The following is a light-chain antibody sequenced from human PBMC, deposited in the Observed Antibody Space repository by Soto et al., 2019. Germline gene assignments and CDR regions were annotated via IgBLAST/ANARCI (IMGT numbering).Light chain of an antibody. V-gene: IGLV2-8*01. CDR3: SSYAGSSIPVA. CDR1: SSDVGGYNF. Sequence: QSVLTQPPSASGSPGQSVTISCTGASSDVGGYNFVSWYQHHPGKAPRLMIYDVTQRPTGVPDRFSGSKSGNTASLTVSGLQVDDEAYYYCSSYAGSSIPVAFGEGTQLTVL. CDR2: DVT. J-gene: IGLJ7*01.